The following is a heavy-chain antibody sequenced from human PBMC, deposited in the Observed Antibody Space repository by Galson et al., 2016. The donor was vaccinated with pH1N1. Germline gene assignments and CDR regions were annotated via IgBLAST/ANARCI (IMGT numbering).Heavy chain of an antibody. CDR2: IFPGDSDT. CDR1: RYSFTGYW. D-gene: IGHD2-21*01. V-gene: IGHV5-51*03. J-gene: IGHJ6*03. Sequence: QSGAEVKKPGESLKISCKGSRYSFTGYWIGWVRQMPGKGLEWMGIIFPGDSDTRYSPSFQGQVTISADKSISAAYLQWNSLRASDTAMYYCARSPADPGYSYYYMDVWGKGTTVSVSS. CDR3: ARSPADPGYSYYYMDV.